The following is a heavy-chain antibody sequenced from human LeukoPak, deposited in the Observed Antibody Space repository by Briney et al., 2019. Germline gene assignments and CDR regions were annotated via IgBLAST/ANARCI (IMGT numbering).Heavy chain of an antibody. V-gene: IGHV5-51*01. CDR1: GYTFTNYW. CDR2: IYPGDSDT. J-gene: IGHJ4*02. Sequence: GESLKISCKGSGYTFTNYWIGWARQMPGKGLEWMGIIYPGDSDTRYSPSFQGQATISADKSISTAYLQWSSLKASDTAMYYCARRYDNTEYFTYWGQGTLVTVSS. CDR3: ARRYDNTEYFTY. D-gene: IGHD3-16*01.